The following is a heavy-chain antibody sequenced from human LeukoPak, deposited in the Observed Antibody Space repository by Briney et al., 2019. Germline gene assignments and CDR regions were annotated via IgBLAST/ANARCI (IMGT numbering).Heavy chain of an antibody. CDR2: INPNNGGT. Sequence: ASVKVSCKASGYTFTGYYMHWVRQAPGQGLEWMGWINPNNGGTNYAQKFQGRVTMTRDTSISTAYMELSRLRSDDTAVYYCARGGDYYDSSGYYRTWGQGTLVTVSS. V-gene: IGHV1-2*02. D-gene: IGHD3-22*01. CDR1: GYTFTGYY. J-gene: IGHJ5*02. CDR3: ARGGDYYDSSGYYRT.